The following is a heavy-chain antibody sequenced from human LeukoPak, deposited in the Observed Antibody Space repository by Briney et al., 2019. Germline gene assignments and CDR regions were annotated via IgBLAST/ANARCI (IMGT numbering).Heavy chain of an antibody. D-gene: IGHD6-6*01. J-gene: IGHJ4*02. CDR1: GGSISSSNW. Sequence: SETLSLTCAVSGGSISSSNWWSWVRQPPGKGLEWIGEIYHSGSTNYNPSLKSRVTISVDTSKNQFSLKLSSVTAADTAVYYCAREGYSSSSEAFDYWGQGTLVTVSS. CDR3: AREGYSSSSEAFDY. V-gene: IGHV4-4*02. CDR2: IYHSGST.